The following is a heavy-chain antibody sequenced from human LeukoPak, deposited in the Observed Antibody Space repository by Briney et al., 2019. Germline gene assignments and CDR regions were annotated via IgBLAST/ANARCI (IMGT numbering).Heavy chain of an antibody. CDR1: GFSFSDYA. Sequence: GGSLRLSCAASGFSFSDYAMSWVREAPGKGLEWVSVISGSGGTTYYADSVKGRFTISRDDSKNTVFLQMNSLRAEDTAIYYCANDLGWIQLNLGRGQGTLVTVSS. V-gene: IGHV3-23*01. D-gene: IGHD5-18*01. CDR2: ISGSGGTT. J-gene: IGHJ4*02. CDR3: ANDLGWIQLNLG.